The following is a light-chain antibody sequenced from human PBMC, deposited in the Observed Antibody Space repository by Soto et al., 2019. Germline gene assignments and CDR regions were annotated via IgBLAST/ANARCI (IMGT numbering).Light chain of an antibody. V-gene: IGKV3-15*01. CDR3: QQYNTWQIT. CDR2: RAS. CDR1: QSVIDN. Sequence: EVLMTQSPDTLYVSPGERVTLSCRPSQSVIDNLASYQQKPRQGPRLLVYRASTRTLGIPARFSGSESGTEFTLTISSLQSEDFAIYYCQQYNTWQITFGQGTRLEIK. J-gene: IGKJ5*01.